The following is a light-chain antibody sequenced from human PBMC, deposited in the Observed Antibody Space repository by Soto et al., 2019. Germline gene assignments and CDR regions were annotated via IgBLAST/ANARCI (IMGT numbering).Light chain of an antibody. CDR1: SSDVGGYNY. Sequence: QSALTQPRSVSGSPGQSVTISCTGTSSDVGGYNYVSWYQQQPGKAPKLMIYDVSKRPSGVPDRFSGSKSGNTASLTISGLQADDEDDNYCCSYAGSFPVVFGGGTKVTVL. J-gene: IGLJ2*01. CDR3: CSYAGSFPVV. CDR2: DVS. V-gene: IGLV2-11*01.